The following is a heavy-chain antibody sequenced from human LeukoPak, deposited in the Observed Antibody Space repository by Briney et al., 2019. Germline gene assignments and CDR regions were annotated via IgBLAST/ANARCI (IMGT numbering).Heavy chain of an antibody. CDR1: GGSISSGNYY. Sequence: SQTLSLTCTVSGGSISSGNYYWSWIRQHPGKGLEWIGYIYYSGTTYYNPSLKRRVTGSRDTSKNQFSLKLSSVTAADTAVYYCARVDTAIVGFDYWGQGTLVTVSS. CDR3: ARVDTAIVGFDY. V-gene: IGHV4-31*03. D-gene: IGHD5-18*01. CDR2: IYYSGTT. J-gene: IGHJ4*02.